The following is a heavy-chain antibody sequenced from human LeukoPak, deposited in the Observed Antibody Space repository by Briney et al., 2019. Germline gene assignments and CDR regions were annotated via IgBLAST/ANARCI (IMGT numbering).Heavy chain of an antibody. D-gene: IGHD6-19*01. CDR1: GFTFSSYW. J-gene: IGHJ4*02. V-gene: IGHV3-9*03. CDR3: AKSSGWYGFDY. CDR2: ISWNSGSI. Sequence: GGSLRLSCAASGFTFSSYWMSWVRQAPGKGLEWVSGISWNSGSIGYADSVKGRFTISRDNAKNSLYLQMNSLRAEDMALYYCAKSSGWYGFDYWGQGTLVTVSS.